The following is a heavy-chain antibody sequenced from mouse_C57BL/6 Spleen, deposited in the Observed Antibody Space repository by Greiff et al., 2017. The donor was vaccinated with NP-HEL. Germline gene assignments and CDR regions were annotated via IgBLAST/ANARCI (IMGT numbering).Heavy chain of an antibody. CDR1: GFTFSSYA. V-gene: IGHV5-4*01. J-gene: IGHJ2*01. D-gene: IGHD2-4*01. CDR3: ARDSDYDGVDD. Sequence: EVKLVESGGGLVKPGGSLKLSCAASGFTFSSYAMSWVRQTPEKRLEWVATISDGGSYTYYPDNVKGRFTISRDNAKNNLYLQMGHLKSEDTAMYYCARDSDYDGVDDWGQGTTLTVSS. CDR2: ISDGGSYT.